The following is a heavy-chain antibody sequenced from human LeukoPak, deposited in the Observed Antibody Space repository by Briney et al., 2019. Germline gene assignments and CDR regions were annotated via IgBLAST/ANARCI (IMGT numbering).Heavy chain of an antibody. Sequence: GASVKVSCKASGYTFTDYYMHWVQQAPGKGLEWMGLVDPEDGETIYAEKFQGRVTITADTSTDTAYMELSSLRSEDTAVYYCATEAVLRFLEWLLLSYWGQGTLVTVSS. J-gene: IGHJ4*02. D-gene: IGHD3-3*01. CDR1: GYTFTDYY. CDR2: VDPEDGET. V-gene: IGHV1-69-2*01. CDR3: ATEAVLRFLEWLLLSY.